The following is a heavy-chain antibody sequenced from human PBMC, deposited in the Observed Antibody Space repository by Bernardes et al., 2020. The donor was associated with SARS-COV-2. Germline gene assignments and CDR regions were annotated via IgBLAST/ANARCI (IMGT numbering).Heavy chain of an antibody. CDR3: AKDYGDYGGHDY. D-gene: IGHD4-17*01. CDR2: ISYDGSNK. J-gene: IGHJ4*02. Sequence: GGSLRLSCAASGFTFSSYGMHWVRQAPGKGLEWVAVISYDGSNKYYADSVKGRFTISRDNSKNTLYLQMNSLRAEDTAVYYCAKDYGDYGGHDYWGQGTLVTVSS. CDR1: GFTFSSYG. V-gene: IGHV3-30*18.